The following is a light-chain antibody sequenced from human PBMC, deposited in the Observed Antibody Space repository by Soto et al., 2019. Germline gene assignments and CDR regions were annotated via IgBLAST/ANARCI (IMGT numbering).Light chain of an antibody. V-gene: IGKV1-9*01. CDR3: QQLNSFPIP. J-gene: IGKJ3*01. CDR1: QGISSF. Sequence: IQLTPSPSSLSASVGDRVTITCRASQGISSFLAWYQQKPGKAPKLLIYGASTLQSGVPSRFSGSGSGTDFTLTIGSLQPEDFATYYCQQLNSFPIPFGPGTKVDIK. CDR2: GAS.